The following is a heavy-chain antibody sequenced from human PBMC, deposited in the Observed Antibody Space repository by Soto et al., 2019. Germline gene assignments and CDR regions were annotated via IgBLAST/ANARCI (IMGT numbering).Heavy chain of an antibody. CDR3: ARGGQYCSGGSCYSPLNAFDI. CDR1: GFTFSSYS. J-gene: IGHJ3*02. Sequence: LSLTCAASGFTFSSYSMNWVRQAPGKGLEWVSYISSSSSTIYYADSVKGRFTISRDNAKNSLYLQMNSLRAEDTAVYYCARGGQYCSGGSCYSPLNAFDIWGQGTMVTVSS. D-gene: IGHD2-15*01. CDR2: ISSSSSTI. V-gene: IGHV3-48*01.